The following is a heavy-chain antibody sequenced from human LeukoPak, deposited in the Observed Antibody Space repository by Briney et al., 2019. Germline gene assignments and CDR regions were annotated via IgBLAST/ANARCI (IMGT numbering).Heavy chain of an antibody. D-gene: IGHD3-22*01. Sequence: GGSLRLSCAASGFTFSSYAVSWVRQAPGKGLEWVSAISGSGGSTYYADSVKGRFTISRDNSKNTLYLQMNSLRAEDTAVYYCAKDRVFYYDSSGYLFDYWGQGTLVTVSS. CDR3: AKDRVFYYDSSGYLFDY. V-gene: IGHV3-23*01. CDR2: ISGSGGST. CDR1: GFTFSSYA. J-gene: IGHJ4*02.